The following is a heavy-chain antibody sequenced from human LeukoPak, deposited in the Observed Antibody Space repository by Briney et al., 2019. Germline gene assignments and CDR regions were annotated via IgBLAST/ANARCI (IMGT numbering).Heavy chain of an antibody. J-gene: IGHJ4*02. CDR3: ARRWANHDF. D-gene: IGHD4/OR15-4a*01. CDR2: IKADGSEK. V-gene: IGHV3-7*01. CDR1: GISFTNFY. Sequence: GGSLRLSCAASGISFTNFYMTWVRQAPGKGLEWVANIKADGSEKSYVDSVKGRFTLSRDNAKNAVYLQMNSLRAEDTALYYCARRWANHDFWGQGALVTVSS.